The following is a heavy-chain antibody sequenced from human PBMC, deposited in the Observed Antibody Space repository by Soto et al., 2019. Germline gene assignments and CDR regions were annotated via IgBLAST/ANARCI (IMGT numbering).Heavy chain of an antibody. CDR3: ARVGPYDSQSYMFRYERFDP. D-gene: IGHD3-10*01. J-gene: IGHJ5*02. V-gene: IGHV3-53*01. CDR1: GFTVTTSQ. CDR2: VYSGGST. Sequence: GGSLRLSCAASGFTVTTSQMNWVRQAPGKGLEWVSVVYSGGSTYYAASVKGRFTISRDTSKNTLFLQMNNLRAEDTAVYYCARVGPYDSQSYMFRYERFDPWGQGTQVTVSS.